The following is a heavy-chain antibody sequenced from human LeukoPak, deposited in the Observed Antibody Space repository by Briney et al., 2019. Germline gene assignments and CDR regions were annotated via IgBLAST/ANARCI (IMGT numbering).Heavy chain of an antibody. CDR2: INPNSGGT. V-gene: IGHV1-2*02. CDR3: ARDAYIVVVPAANPRGYYYYYMDV. Sequence: ASVKVSCKASGYTFTGYYMHWVRQAPGQGLEWMGWINPNSGGTNYAQKFQGRVTMTRDTSISTAYMELSRLRSDDTAVYYCARDAYIVVVPAANPRGYYYYYMDVWDKGTTVTVSS. D-gene: IGHD2-2*01. J-gene: IGHJ6*03. CDR1: GYTFTGYY.